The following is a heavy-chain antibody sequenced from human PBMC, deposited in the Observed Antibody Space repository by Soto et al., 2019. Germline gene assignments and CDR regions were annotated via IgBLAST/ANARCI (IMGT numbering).Heavy chain of an antibody. J-gene: IGHJ6*03. CDR1: GFTFNNYG. Sequence: QPGGSLRLSCAASGFTFNNYGMHWVRQAPGKGLEWVAVIWNDGSNSYYADSVKGRFTISRDNSKNTLYLQMNSLRAEDTAVYYCARDACSGGSCYPYYYYYMDVWGKGTTVTVSS. V-gene: IGHV3-33*01. CDR2: IWNDGSNS. CDR3: ARDACSGGSCYPYYYYYMDV. D-gene: IGHD2-15*01.